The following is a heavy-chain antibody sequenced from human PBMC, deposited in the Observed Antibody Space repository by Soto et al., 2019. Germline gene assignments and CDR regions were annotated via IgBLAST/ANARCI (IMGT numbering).Heavy chain of an antibody. CDR3: ARGANYYDSSGYYRYFDY. Sequence: NPSETLSLTCSVSGGSVNNKTYYWSWIRQPPGKRLEWIGYVYYSGTTNYNPSLKSRVTISVDRSKNQFSLKLSSVTAADTAVYYCARGANYYDSSGYYRYFDYWGQGTLVTVSS. J-gene: IGHJ4*02. CDR2: VYYSGTT. D-gene: IGHD3-22*01. CDR1: GGSVNNKTYY. V-gene: IGHV4-61*01.